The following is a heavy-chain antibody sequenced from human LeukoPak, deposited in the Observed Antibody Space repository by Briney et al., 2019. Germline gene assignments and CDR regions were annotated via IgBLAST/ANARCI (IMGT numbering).Heavy chain of an antibody. CDR3: ARAIAVAAFDY. CDR2: INPNSGDT. Sequence: ASVKVSCKASGYTFTGYYMHWVRQAPGQGLEWMGWINPNSGDTNYALKFQGRVTMTRDTSISTAYMELSRLRSDDTAVYYCARAIAVAAFDYWGQGTLVTVSS. CDR1: GYTFTGYY. J-gene: IGHJ4*02. D-gene: IGHD6-19*01. V-gene: IGHV1-2*02.